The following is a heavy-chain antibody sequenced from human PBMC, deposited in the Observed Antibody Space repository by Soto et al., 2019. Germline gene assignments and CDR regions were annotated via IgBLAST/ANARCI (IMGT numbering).Heavy chain of an antibody. CDR2: ISGSGGST. Sequence: EVQLLESGGGLVQPGGSLRLSCAASGFTFSSYAMSWVRQAPGKGLEWVSAISGSGGSTYYADSVKGRFTISRDNSKNPLYLQMNSLRAEDTAVYYCAKFSSSHYYGSGSYYNSFDYWGQGTLVTVSS. CDR3: AKFSSSHYYGSGSYYNSFDY. V-gene: IGHV3-23*01. CDR1: GFTFSSYA. J-gene: IGHJ4*02. D-gene: IGHD3-10*01.